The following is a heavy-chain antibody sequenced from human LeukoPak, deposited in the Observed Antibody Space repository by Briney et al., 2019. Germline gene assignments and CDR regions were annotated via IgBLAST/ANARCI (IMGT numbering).Heavy chain of an antibody. J-gene: IGHJ6*02. Sequence: GGSLRLSCAASGFSFGNYGMHWVRQAPGKGLEWVALIQSDGSKTYSADSVKGRFTISRDNPRNTLYLQMNRLRPEDTAVYYCAKRYCKSATCRSDMDAWGQGTTVTVSS. V-gene: IGHV3-30*02. CDR3: AKRYCKSATCRSDMDA. CDR1: GFSFGNYG. CDR2: IQSDGSKT. D-gene: IGHD2-15*01.